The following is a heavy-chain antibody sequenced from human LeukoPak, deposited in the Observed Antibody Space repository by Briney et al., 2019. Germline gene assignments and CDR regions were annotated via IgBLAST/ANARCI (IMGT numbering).Heavy chain of an antibody. CDR1: GYTFTSYG. V-gene: IGHV1-2*02. CDR2: INPNSGGT. Sequence: GASVKVSCKASGYTFTSYGISWVRQAPGQGLEWMGWINPNSGGTNYAQKFQGRVTMTRDTSISTAYMELSRLRSDDTAVYYCARVWDIVVVPAATSFDYWGQGTLVTVSS. J-gene: IGHJ4*02. CDR3: ARVWDIVVVPAATSFDY. D-gene: IGHD2-2*01.